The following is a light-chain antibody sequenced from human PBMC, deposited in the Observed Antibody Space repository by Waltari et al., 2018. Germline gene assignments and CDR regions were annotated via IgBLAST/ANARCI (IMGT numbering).Light chain of an antibody. J-gene: IGLJ2*01. V-gene: IGLV8-61*01. CDR1: SGSVSTGYY. CDR2: STN. CDR3: VLYMGRGISI. Sequence: QTVVTQEPSFSVSPGGTVTLTCALSSGSVSTGYYPRWYQQTPGQAPRTLIFSTNTRSSGVPDRFSGSILGNKAALTITGAQADDESDYYCVLYMGRGISIFGGGTKVTVL.